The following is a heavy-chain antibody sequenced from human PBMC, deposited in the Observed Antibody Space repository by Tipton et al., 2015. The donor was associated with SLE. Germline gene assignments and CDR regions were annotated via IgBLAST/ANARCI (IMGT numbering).Heavy chain of an antibody. D-gene: IGHD2-2*01. V-gene: IGHV3-9*01. CDR1: GPSHEYYA. J-gene: IGHJ6*02. Sequence: SLRLSCAVSGPSHEYYAMHWVRQVPGKGLEWVASYSLDTDRIDYVDAVKGRFTVSRDKDKNVLFLQMNSLRPEDTARYYCGKDIMPGGLDVWGQGTTVTVSS. CDR2: YSLDTDRI. CDR3: GKDIMPGGLDV.